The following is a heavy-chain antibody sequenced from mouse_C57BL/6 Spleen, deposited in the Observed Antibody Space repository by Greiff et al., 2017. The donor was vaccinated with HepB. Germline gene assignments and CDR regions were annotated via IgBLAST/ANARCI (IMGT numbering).Heavy chain of an antibody. CDR2: IYPGSGST. V-gene: IGHV1-55*01. Sequence: QVQLQQPGAELVKPGASVKMSCKASGYTFTSYWITWVKQRPGQGLEWIGDIYPGSGSTNYNEKFKSKATLTVDTSSSTAYMQLSSLTSEDSAVYYCARGSYYGSSYYYAMDYWGQGTSVTVSS. J-gene: IGHJ4*01. D-gene: IGHD1-1*01. CDR1: GYTFTSYW. CDR3: ARGSYYGSSYYYAMDY.